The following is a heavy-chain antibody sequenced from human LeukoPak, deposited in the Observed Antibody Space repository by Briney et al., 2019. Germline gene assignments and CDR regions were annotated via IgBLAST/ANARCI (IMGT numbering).Heavy chain of an antibody. D-gene: IGHD1-26*01. CDR2: IYSDNT. J-gene: IGHJ3*02. Sequence: GGSLRLSCTVSGFTVSSNSMSWVRQAPGKGLEWVSFIYSDNTHYSDSVKGRFTISRDNSKNTLYLQMNSLRAEDTAVYYCARGGSYLSAFDIWGQGTMVTVSS. V-gene: IGHV3-53*01. CDR1: GFTVSSNS. CDR3: ARGGSYLSAFDI.